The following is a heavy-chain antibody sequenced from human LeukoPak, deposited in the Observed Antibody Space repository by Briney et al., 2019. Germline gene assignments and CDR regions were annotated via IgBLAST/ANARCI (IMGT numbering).Heavy chain of an antibody. Sequence: SETLSLTCAVYGGSFSGYYWIWIRQPPGKGLEWIGELNHSGSINYNPSLKSRVTISVDTSNNQFSLKLSSVTAADTAVYYCARRAYSSSWLLRWRWFDPWGEPTLVTVSS. J-gene: IGHJ5*02. CDR1: GGSFSGYY. V-gene: IGHV4-34*01. CDR2: LNHSGSI. CDR3: ARRAYSSSWLLRWRWFDP. D-gene: IGHD6-13*01.